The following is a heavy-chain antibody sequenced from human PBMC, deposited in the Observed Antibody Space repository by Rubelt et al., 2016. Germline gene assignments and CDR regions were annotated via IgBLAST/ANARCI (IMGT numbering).Heavy chain of an antibody. J-gene: IGHJ4*02. Sequence: GLEWVSVITVGGTTTYYADSVKGRFTISRDNSENMLYLQMISLRAGDTAVYYCAKDRERSMVVSILAGYWGQGTLVTVSS. V-gene: IGHV3-23*01. CDR3: AKDRERSMVVSILAGY. D-gene: IGHD3-10*01. CDR2: ITVGGTTT.